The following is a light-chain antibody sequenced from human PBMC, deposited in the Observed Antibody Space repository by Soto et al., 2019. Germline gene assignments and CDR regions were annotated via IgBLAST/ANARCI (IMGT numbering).Light chain of an antibody. CDR3: TWYSGRNTWV. CDR2: EVN. CDR1: SSDVGAYNY. J-gene: IGLJ3*02. Sequence: QSALTQPPSASGSPGQSVTISCTGTSSDVGAYNYVSWYQQYPGKAPKLMIYEVNKRPSGVPDRFSGSKSGKTASLTVSGLMTEDEVEYHCTWYSGRNTWVFGGG. V-gene: IGLV2-8*01.